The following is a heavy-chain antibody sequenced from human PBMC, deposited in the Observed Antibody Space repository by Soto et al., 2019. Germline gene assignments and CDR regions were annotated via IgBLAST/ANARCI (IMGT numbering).Heavy chain of an antibody. J-gene: IGHJ6*02. Sequence: EVQLVESGGGLVQPGRSLRLSCAASGFTFDDYAMHWVRQAPGKGLEWVSGSSWNRGSIGYADSVKGRFTISRDNAKNSLYLQMNSLRAEDTALYYCAKEGGIAAAGKDYYYYGMDVWGQGTTVTVSS. CDR2: SSWNRGSI. CDR1: GFTFDDYA. V-gene: IGHV3-9*01. D-gene: IGHD6-13*01. CDR3: AKEGGIAAAGKDYYYYGMDV.